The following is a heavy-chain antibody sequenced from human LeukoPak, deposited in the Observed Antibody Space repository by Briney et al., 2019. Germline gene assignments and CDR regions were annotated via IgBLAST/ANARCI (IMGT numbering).Heavy chain of an antibody. Sequence: GGSLRLSCAVSGITLSNYGMSWVRQAPGKVLEWVAGISGSGGRTDYADSVKGRFTISRDNSKNTLYLQMKSLRAEDTAVYFCAKRGVVIRVILVGFHKEAYYFDSWGQGALVTVFS. CDR3: AKRGVVIRVILVGFHKEAYYFDS. V-gene: IGHV3-23*01. CDR2: ISGSGGRT. D-gene: IGHD3-22*01. CDR1: GITLSNYG. J-gene: IGHJ4*02.